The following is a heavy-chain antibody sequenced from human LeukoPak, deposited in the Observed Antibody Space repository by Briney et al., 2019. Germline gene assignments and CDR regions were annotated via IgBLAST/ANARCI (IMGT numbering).Heavy chain of an antibody. CDR2: IYPGDSDT. CDR1: GYSFTSYW. D-gene: IGHD3-22*01. CDR3: ARQEDYYDSSGYSRFVTDY. J-gene: IGHJ4*02. Sequence: PGESLKISCKGSGYSFTSYWIGWVRQMPGKGLEWMGIIYPGDSDTRYSPSFQGQVTISADKSISTAYLQWSSLKASDTAMYYCARQEDYYDSSGYSRFVTDYRGQGTLVTVSS. V-gene: IGHV5-51*01.